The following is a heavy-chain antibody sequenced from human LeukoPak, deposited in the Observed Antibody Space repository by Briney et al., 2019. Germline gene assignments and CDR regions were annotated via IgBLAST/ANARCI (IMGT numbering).Heavy chain of an antibody. Sequence: GESLKISCKGSGYSFTSYWIGWVRQMPGKGLGWMGIIYPGDSDTRYSPSFQGQVTISADKSISTAYLQWSSLKASDTAMYYCARLGSTSGYDYPFDYWGQGTLVTVSS. CDR3: ARLGSTSGYDYPFDY. CDR1: GYSFTSYW. V-gene: IGHV5-51*01. J-gene: IGHJ4*02. D-gene: IGHD5-12*01. CDR2: IYPGDSDT.